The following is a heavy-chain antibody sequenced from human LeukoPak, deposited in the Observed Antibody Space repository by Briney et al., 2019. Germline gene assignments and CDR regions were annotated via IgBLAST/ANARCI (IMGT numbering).Heavy chain of an antibody. Sequence: GGSLRLSCAASGFTFSTYGMSWVRQAPGKGLEWVAVISYAGSNEHYADSVKGRFTVSRDNAKNSLYLQMNSLRAEDTAVYYCARGGCSGGTCPLDYWGQGTLVTVSS. CDR3: ARGGCSGGTCPLDY. D-gene: IGHD2-15*01. CDR1: GFTFSTYG. V-gene: IGHV3-30*03. CDR2: ISYAGSNE. J-gene: IGHJ4*02.